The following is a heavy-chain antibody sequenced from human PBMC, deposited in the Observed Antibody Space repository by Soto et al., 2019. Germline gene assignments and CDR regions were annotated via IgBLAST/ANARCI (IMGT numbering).Heavy chain of an antibody. Sequence: QVQLVQSGAEVQKPGSAVKVSCKDSGGTFSTYSMFWVRQAPGQGLEWMGRIIPMLGIANYAEKFKGRVTITAAKSTGTAYMELSSLRYEDTALYYCTISSRSDEVFDIWGQGTMVTVSS. V-gene: IGHV1-69*02. CDR2: IIPMLGIA. J-gene: IGHJ3*02. CDR3: TISSRSDEVFDI. D-gene: IGHD3-3*02. CDR1: GGTFSTYS.